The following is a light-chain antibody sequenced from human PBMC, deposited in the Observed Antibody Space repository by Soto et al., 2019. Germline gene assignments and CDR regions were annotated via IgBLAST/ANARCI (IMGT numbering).Light chain of an antibody. Sequence: IQMTQSPSTVSASVGDRVTITCRASQSISSWSAWYQQKPGKAPKLLIYKASSLESGVPSRFSGSGSGTEFTLTISCLQPDDFATYYCQQYNSYPWTCGQGTKVDIK. CDR3: QQYNSYPWT. V-gene: IGKV1-5*03. CDR2: KAS. J-gene: IGKJ1*01. CDR1: QSISSW.